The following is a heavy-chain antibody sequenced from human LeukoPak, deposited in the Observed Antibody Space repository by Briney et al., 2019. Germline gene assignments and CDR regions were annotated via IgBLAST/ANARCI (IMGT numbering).Heavy chain of an antibody. D-gene: IGHD4-23*01. CDR2: INQDGSEK. J-gene: IGHJ4*02. CDR1: GLAFSSFW. V-gene: IGHV3-7*04. CDR3: ARDPDYGGNSGLDH. Sequence: GGSLRLSCAASGLAFSSFWMNWVRQAPGKGLEWVANINQDGSEKYYVDSVKGRFTISRDNAKNSLYLQMNSLRAEDTAVYYCARDPDYGGNSGLDHWGQGTLVTVSS.